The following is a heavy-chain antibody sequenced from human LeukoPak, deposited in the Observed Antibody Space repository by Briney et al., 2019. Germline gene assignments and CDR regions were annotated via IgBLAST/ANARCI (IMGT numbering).Heavy chain of an antibody. CDR1: GVSIRGDTYY. D-gene: IGHD6-19*01. J-gene: IGHJ6*03. CDR3: ARLWDSTGLYFYYYMDV. Sequence: PSETLSLTRTVSGVSIRGDTYYWGWIRQPPGKGLEWIGNYHIGNTYYNPSLKSRVTISEDTSKNQFSLRVNSVTAADTAVYYCARLWDSTGLYFYYYMDVWGGGTTVTVSS. CDR2: YHIGNT. V-gene: IGHV4-39*01.